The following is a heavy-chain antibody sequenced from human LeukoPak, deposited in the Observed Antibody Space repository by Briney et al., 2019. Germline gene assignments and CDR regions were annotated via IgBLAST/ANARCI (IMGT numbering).Heavy chain of an antibody. CDR2: INPNSGGT. Sequence: ASVPLSCRASGYTFTGYYMHWVRQAPGQGLEWMGWINPNSGGTNYAQKFQGRVTMTRDTSVSTAYMELNRLRSDDTGVHYCARDTTMITYWFDPWGNGTIVSVSS. D-gene: IGHD5-18*01. CDR3: ARDTTMITYWFDP. V-gene: IGHV1-2*02. J-gene: IGHJ5*02. CDR1: GYTFTGYY.